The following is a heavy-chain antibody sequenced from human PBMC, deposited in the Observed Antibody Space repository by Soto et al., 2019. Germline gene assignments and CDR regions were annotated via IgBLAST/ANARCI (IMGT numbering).Heavy chain of an antibody. Sequence: EVQLVESGGGLVQPGGSLKLSCAASGFTFSGSAMHWVRQASGKGLEWVGRIRSKANSYATAYAASVKGRFTISRDDSKNTAYLQMNSLKTEDTAVYYCTTNWQQLANYYYYGMDVWGQGTTVTVSS. CDR1: GFTFSGSA. D-gene: IGHD6-13*01. J-gene: IGHJ6*02. CDR3: TTNWQQLANYYYYGMDV. CDR2: IRSKANSYAT. V-gene: IGHV3-73*02.